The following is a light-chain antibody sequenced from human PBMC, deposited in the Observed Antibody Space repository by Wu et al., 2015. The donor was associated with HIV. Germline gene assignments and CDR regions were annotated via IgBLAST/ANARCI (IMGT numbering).Light chain of an antibody. J-gene: IGKJ1*01. CDR1: QSVTSD. CDR3: QHYATSPPTWT. CDR2: GVY. V-gene: IGKV3-20*01. Sequence: EIVLTQSPGTLALSPGERATLSCRASQSVTSDLAWYQQKPGQTPSLLIYGVYKRATGIPDRFSGSGSGTDFTLTISRLEPEDFAVYYCQHYATSPPTWTFGQGTKVEIK.